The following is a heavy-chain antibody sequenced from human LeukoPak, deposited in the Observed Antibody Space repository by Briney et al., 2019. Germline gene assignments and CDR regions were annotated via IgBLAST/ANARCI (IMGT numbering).Heavy chain of an antibody. Sequence: ASVKVSCKASGYTFTSYDINWVRQATGQGLKCMGWMNPNSGNTGYAQKFQGRVTRTRNTSISTAYMELSRFRSEDTAVYYCARIPHDGGLSMVRGKTVYYFYYYMDVWGQGTTVTVSS. CDR2: MNPNSGNT. V-gene: IGHV1-8*01. J-gene: IGHJ6*03. D-gene: IGHD3-10*01. CDR1: GYTFTSYD. CDR3: ARIPHDGGLSMVRGKTVYYFYYYMDV.